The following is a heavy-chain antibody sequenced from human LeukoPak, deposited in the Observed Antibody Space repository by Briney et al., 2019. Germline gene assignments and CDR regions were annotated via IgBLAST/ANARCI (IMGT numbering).Heavy chain of an antibody. CDR3: AREGQSSSSWSFDSNWFDP. CDR1: GYTFTSYA. CDR2: INTNTGNP. V-gene: IGHV7-4-1*02. J-gene: IGHJ5*02. D-gene: IGHD6-13*01. Sequence: GASVKVSCKASGYTFTSYAMNWVRQAPGQGLEWMGWINTNTGNPTYAQGFTGRFVFFLDTSVSTAYLQISSLKAEDTAVYYCAREGQSSSSWSFDSNWFDPWGQGTLVTVSS.